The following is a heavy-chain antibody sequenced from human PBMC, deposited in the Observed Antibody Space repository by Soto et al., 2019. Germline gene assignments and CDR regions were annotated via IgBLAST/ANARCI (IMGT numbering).Heavy chain of an antibody. CDR1: GGSVSSGSYY. CDR2: IYHSGST. V-gene: IGHV4-61*01. CDR3: ARCLINNWNDFDY. D-gene: IGHD1-1*01. Sequence: PSETLSLTCTVSGGSVSSGSYYWSWIRQPPGKGLEWIGYIYHSGSTNYNPSLKSRVTISVDTSKNQFSLKLSSVTAADTAVYYCARCLINNWNDFDYWGPGTMVTVST. J-gene: IGHJ4*02.